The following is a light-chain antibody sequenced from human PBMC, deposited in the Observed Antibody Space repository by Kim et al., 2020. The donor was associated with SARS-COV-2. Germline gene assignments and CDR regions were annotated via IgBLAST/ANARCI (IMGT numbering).Light chain of an antibody. V-gene: IGLV2-14*03. J-gene: IGLJ3*02. CDR2: DVS. CDR1: SSDIGCYNY. CDR3: TSYTSSSTLV. Sequence: GQSITISCTGTSSDIGCYNYVSWYQQHPGKAPKLVIYDVSNRPSGVSNRFSGSKSGNTASLTISGLQAEDEADYYCTSYTSSSTLVFGGGTQLTVL.